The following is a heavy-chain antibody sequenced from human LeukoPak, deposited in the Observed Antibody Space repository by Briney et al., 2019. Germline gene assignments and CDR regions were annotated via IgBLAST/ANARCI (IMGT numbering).Heavy chain of an antibody. D-gene: IGHD6-6*01. J-gene: IGHJ4*02. CDR2: ISYDGSNK. Sequence: PGGSLRLSCAASGFTFSSYAMHWVRQAPGKGLEWVAVISYDGSNKYYADSVKGRFTISRDNSKNTLYLQMNSLRAEDTAVYYRAREGSSSFDYWGQGTLVTVSS. CDR3: AREGSSSFDY. CDR1: GFTFSSYA. V-gene: IGHV3-30-3*01.